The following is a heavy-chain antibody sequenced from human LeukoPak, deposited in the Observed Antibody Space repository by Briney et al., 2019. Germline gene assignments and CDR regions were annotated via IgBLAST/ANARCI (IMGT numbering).Heavy chain of an antibody. J-gene: IGHJ6*04. CDR1: GCAFTSYY. CDR3: ARDPILLGYYYYGMDV. CDR2: INPSGGST. D-gene: IGHD2-15*01. Sequence: ASVQVSCKASGCAFTSYYMHCVRQAPGQGLEWMGIINPSGGSTSYAQKFQGRVTMTSDTSTSTVYMELSSLRSEDTAVYYCARDPILLGYYYYGMDVWGKGTTVTVSS. V-gene: IGHV1-46*01.